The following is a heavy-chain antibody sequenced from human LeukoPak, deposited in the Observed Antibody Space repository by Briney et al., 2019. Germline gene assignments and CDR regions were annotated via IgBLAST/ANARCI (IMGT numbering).Heavy chain of an antibody. D-gene: IGHD2/OR15-2a*01. CDR1: EFTVSSNY. J-gene: IGHJ4*02. CDR2: LYSGGDT. Sequence: GGSLRLSCAASEFTVSSNYMSGVRQAPGKGLEWVSTLYSGGDTFYADSLKGRLTISRDDSKNTLYLQMNSLRVEDTAVYYCASSPRQSSFYDYWGQGTLVTVSS. V-gene: IGHV3-53*01. CDR3: ASSPRQSSFYDY.